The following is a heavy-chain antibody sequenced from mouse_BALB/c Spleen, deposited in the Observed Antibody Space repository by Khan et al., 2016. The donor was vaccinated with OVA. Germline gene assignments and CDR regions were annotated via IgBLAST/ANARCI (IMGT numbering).Heavy chain of an antibody. V-gene: IGHV1-18*01. CDR2: INPYNVGT. Sequence: VQLKESGPELVKPGASVKISCKASGYSFTDYTMNWVKQSHGKNLEWIGLINPYNVGTNYNQKFKGKATLTVDKSSSTAHMELLSLTSEDSAVYYCSSGGYGGWADWGQGILVTVSA. J-gene: IGHJ3*01. CDR1: GYSFTDYT. CDR3: SSGGYGGWAD. D-gene: IGHD1-1*01.